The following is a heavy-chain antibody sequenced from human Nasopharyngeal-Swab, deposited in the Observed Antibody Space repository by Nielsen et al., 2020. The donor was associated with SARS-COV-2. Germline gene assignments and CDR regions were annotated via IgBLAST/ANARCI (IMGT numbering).Heavy chain of an antibody. V-gene: IGHV6-1*01. CDR1: GDSVSSNSAA. J-gene: IGHJ6*02. D-gene: IGHD3-16*01. CDR3: ARGLLGEFPGGMDV. Sequence: SETLSLTCAISGDSVSSNSAAWNWIRQSPSRGLEWLGRTYYRSKWYNDYAVSVKSRITINPDTSKNQFSLQLDSVTPEDTAVYYCARGLLGEFPGGMDVWGQGTTVTVSS. CDR2: TYYRSKWYN.